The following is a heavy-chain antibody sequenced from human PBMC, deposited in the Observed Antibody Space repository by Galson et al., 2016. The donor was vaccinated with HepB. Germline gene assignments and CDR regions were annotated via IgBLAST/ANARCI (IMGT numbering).Heavy chain of an antibody. CDR3: ARDSGSSWSY. J-gene: IGHJ4*02. D-gene: IGHD6-13*01. Sequence: SVKVSCKASGYILTDYGISWVRQAPGQGLEWMGWISAINGNTKYAQKVQGRVTMTADTYTKTAYMELRTLGFDDTAVYYCARDSGSSWSYWGQGTLVTVSS. V-gene: IGHV1-18*01. CDR2: ISAINGNT. CDR1: GYILTDYG.